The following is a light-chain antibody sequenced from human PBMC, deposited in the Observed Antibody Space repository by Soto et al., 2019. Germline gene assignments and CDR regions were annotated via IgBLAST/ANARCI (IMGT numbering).Light chain of an antibody. J-gene: IGKJ5*01. CDR1: QSVSSN. Sequence: EIGMTQSPATLSVSPGERATLSCRASQSVSSNLAWYQQKPGQAPRLLIYGASTRATGIPARFSGSGSGTEFTLTISSLQSEDFAVYYCQQYYNWPITFGQGTRLDIK. CDR3: QQYYNWPIT. V-gene: IGKV3-15*01. CDR2: GAS.